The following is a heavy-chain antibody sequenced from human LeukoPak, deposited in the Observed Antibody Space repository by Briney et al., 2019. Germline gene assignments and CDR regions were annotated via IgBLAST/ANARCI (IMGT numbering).Heavy chain of an antibody. J-gene: IGHJ4*02. CDR2: IIPIYGST. Sequence: SVKVSCKTSGGTFINYSINWGRQAPGQGLQWMGKIIPIYGSTDYAQKFQGRVTFTADKSTNTAYMELSSLRSEDTAVYFCARDNYYGSAGFFHFWGQGTMVTVSS. CDR3: ARDNYYGSAGFFHF. V-gene: IGHV1-69*06. D-gene: IGHD3-22*01. CDR1: GGTFINYS.